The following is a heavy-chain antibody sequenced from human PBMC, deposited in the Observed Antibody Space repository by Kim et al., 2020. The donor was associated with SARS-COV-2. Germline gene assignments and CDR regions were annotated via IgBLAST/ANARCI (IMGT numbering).Heavy chain of an antibody. Sequence: GESLKISCKGSGYSFTSYWIGWVRQMPGKGLEWMGIIYPGDSDTRYSPSFQGQVTISADKSISTAYLQWSSLKASDTAMYYCARLGIWGIAAATGTWFDPWGQGTLVTVSS. CDR3: ARLGIWGIAAATGTWFDP. CDR2: IYPGDSDT. CDR1: GYSFTSYW. D-gene: IGHD6-25*01. J-gene: IGHJ5*02. V-gene: IGHV5-51*01.